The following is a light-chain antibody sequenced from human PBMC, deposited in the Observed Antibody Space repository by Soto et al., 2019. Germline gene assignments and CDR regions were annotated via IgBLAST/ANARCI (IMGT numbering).Light chain of an antibody. Sequence: QSALTHAASVSGCPGQSIAISCTGTSSDVGGYDYVSWYQQQPDKAPKLMIYEVTKRPSGVSNRFSGSKSGNTASLTISGLQAEDEADYYCSSHTSGSTRVFGTGTKLTVL. CDR2: EVT. V-gene: IGLV2-14*01. CDR3: SSHTSGSTRV. CDR1: SSDVGGYDY. J-gene: IGLJ1*01.